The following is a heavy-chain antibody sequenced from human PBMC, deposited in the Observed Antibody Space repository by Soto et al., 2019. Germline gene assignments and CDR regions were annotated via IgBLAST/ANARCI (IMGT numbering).Heavy chain of an antibody. CDR3: AKDAGRGGGSAFDC. D-gene: IGHD2-2*01. Sequence: VQLLDSGGGLVQPGGSLRLSCAASGFIFSNYAMSWVRQAPGKGLEWVSAISGSGGDTFYVGSVKGRFTISRDNSKNTLSPQMTSLRAEDTATYYCAKDAGRGGGSAFDCWGQGTLVTVSS. V-gene: IGHV3-23*01. CDR1: GFIFSNYA. CDR2: ISGSGGDT. J-gene: IGHJ4*02.